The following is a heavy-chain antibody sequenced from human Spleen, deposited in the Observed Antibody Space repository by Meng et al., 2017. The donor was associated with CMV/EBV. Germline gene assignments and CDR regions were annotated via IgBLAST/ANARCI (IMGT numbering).Heavy chain of an antibody. D-gene: IGHD6-6*01. CDR2: IKEDGSEE. CDR1: FTFSKYW. Sequence: FTFSKYWMNWVRQAPGKGLEWVANIKEDGSEENYVESVKGRFTISRDNAKNSVYLQMKSLRAEDTAVYYCARDGRGISSPYNLFDPWGQGTLVTVSS. J-gene: IGHJ5*02. CDR3: ARDGRGISSPYNLFDP. V-gene: IGHV3-7*01.